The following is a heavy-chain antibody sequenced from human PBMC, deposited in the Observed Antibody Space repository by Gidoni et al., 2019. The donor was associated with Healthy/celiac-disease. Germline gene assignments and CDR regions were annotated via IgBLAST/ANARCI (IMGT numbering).Heavy chain of an antibody. J-gene: IGHJ4*02. D-gene: IGHD3-22*01. V-gene: IGHV1-69*01. CDR2: IIPSYGTA. CDR1: GGTFSSYA. Sequence: QVQLVQSGAEVKKPGSSVTVSGKASGGTFSSYAISWVRQAPGQGLEWMGGIIPSYGTANYAQKFQGRVTITADESTSTAYMELSSLRSEDTAVYYCARSYYDSSGNFDYWGQGTLVTVSS. CDR3: ARSYYDSSGNFDY.